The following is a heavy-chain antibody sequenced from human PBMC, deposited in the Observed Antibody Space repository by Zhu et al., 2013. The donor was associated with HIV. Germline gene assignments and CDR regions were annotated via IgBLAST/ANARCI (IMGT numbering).Heavy chain of an antibody. CDR1: GYTFTSYD. Sequence: QVQLVQSGAEVKKPGASVKVSCKASGYTFTSYDINWVRQATGQGLEWMGWMNPNSGNTGYAQKFQGRVTMTRNTSISTAYMELSSLRSEDTAVYYCARGLYCSGGSCYSNGMDVWGQGTTVTVSS. D-gene: IGHD2-15*01. CDR3: ARGLYCSGGSCYSNGMDV. J-gene: IGHJ6*02. CDR2: MNPNSGNT. V-gene: IGHV1-8*01.